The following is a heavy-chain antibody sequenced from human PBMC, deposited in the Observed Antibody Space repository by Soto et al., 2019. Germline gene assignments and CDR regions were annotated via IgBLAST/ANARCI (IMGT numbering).Heavy chain of an antibody. J-gene: IGHJ5*02. CDR3: VRDGAGAYAPGWSGP. D-gene: IGHD2-2*01. CDR1: GDSISRGGYY. V-gene: IGHV4-31*03. Sequence: QVQLQESGPGLVKPSQTLSLSCTVSGDSISRGGYYWNWIRQHPRKGLEWIGYIYHSGSTNYNPSLKSRVTIAVDTSKNQLSLEWTNVTAADRAVYYCVRDGAGAYAPGWSGPGGQGILVTVSS. CDR2: IYHSGST.